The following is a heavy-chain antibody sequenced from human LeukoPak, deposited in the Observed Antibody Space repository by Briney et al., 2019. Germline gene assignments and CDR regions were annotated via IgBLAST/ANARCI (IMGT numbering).Heavy chain of an antibody. D-gene: IGHD3-16*01. V-gene: IGHV3-23*01. CDR2: ITSSGNTT. J-gene: IGHJ4*02. CDR1: GFTFSFYA. Sequence: LTGGSLRLSCAASGFTFSFYAMSWVRQAPGKGLEWVAGITSSGNTTYYADPVKGRFTISRDNSRNILYLQMNSLRAEDTAVYYCARGGLYYFDYWGQGTLVTVSS. CDR3: ARGGLYYFDY.